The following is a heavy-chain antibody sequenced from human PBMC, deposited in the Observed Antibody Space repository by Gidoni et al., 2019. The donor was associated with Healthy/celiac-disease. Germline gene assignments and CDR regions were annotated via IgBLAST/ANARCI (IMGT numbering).Heavy chain of an antibody. Sequence: QVQLVQSGAEVKKPGSSVKVSCKASGGTFSSYAISWVRQAPGQGLEWMGGIIPIFGTANYAQKFQGRVTITADESTSTAYMELGSMRSEDTAVYYCAFGYDGRHPSYYYYYMDVWGKGTTVTVSS. CDR1: GGTFSSYA. J-gene: IGHJ6*03. D-gene: IGHD5-12*01. V-gene: IGHV1-69*01. CDR2: IIPIFGTA. CDR3: AFGYDGRHPSYYYYYMDV.